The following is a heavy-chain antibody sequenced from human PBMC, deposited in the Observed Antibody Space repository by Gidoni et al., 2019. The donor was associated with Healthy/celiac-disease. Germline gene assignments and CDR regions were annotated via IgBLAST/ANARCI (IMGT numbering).Heavy chain of an antibody. CDR2: IYYSGST. V-gene: IGHV4-39*07. J-gene: IGHJ5*02. D-gene: IGHD2-15*01. CDR3: ARSYIVVVVAATMDSWFDP. Sequence: QLQLQESGPGLVKPSETLSLTCTVSGGSISSSSYYWGWIRQPPGKGLEWIGSIYYSGSTYYNPSLKSRVTISVDTSKNQFSLKLSSVTAADTAVYYCARSYIVVVVAATMDSWFDPWGQGTLVTVSS. CDR1: GGSISSSSYY.